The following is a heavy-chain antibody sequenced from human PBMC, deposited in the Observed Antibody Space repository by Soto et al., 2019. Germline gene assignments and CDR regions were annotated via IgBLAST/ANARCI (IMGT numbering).Heavy chain of an antibody. Sequence: SETLSLTCTVSGGSISSYYWSWIRQPPGKGLEWIGYIYYSGSTNYNPSLKSRVTISVDTSKNQFSLKLSSVTAADTAVYYCARLKVAARPHAFDIWGQGIMVTVSS. V-gene: IGHV4-59*01. J-gene: IGHJ3*02. CDR2: IYYSGST. D-gene: IGHD6-6*01. CDR1: GGSISSYY. CDR3: ARLKVAARPHAFDI.